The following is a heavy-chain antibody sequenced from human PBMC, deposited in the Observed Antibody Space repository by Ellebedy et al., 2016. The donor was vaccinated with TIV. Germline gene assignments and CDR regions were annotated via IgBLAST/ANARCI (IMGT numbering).Heavy chain of an antibody. J-gene: IGHJ4*02. CDR3: ARNQQLLDY. D-gene: IGHD5-18*01. CDR2: INLSGDTT. Sequence: AASVKVSCKASGGTFSSYAISWVRQAPGQGLEWMGIINLSGDTTTYAQKFQGRVTMTKDTSTSTVYMDLSSLTSEDTAVYYCARNQQLLDYWGQGTLVTVSS. CDR1: GGTFSSYA. V-gene: IGHV1-46*01.